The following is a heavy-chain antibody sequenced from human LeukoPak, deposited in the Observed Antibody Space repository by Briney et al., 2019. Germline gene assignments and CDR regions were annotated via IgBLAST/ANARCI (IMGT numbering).Heavy chain of an antibody. CDR2: IYYSGGT. CDR1: SGSLSSGGYY. J-gene: IGHJ4*02. Sequence: PRTLSHTCTVSSGSLSSGGYYWSWIRQYPGKGLGWIGDIYYSGGTYYNPSLKSRVTISVDTSKNQFSLKLRSVTAADTAVYYCARGDQQEDYFDYWGQGTLVTVSS. CDR3: ARGDQQEDYFDY. V-gene: IGHV4-31*03.